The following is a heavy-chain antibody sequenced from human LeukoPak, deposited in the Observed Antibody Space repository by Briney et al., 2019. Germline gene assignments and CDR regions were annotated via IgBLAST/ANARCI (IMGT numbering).Heavy chain of an antibody. CDR3: ARSYWPGPQGNWFDP. D-gene: IGHD2-15*01. V-gene: IGHV4-61*01. Sequence: SETLSLTCTVSGYSISSGYYWSWIRQPPGKGLEWIGYIYCSGSTNYNPSLKSRVTISVDTSKNQFSLKLSSVTAADTAVYYCARSYWPGPQGNWFDPWGQGTLVTVSS. CDR2: IYCSGST. J-gene: IGHJ5*02. CDR1: GYSISSGYY.